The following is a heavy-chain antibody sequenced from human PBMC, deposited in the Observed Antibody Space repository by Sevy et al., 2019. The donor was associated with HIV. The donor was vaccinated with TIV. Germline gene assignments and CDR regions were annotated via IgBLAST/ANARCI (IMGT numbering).Heavy chain of an antibody. J-gene: IGHJ4*01. Sequence: GGSLRLSCAASGFSFSSSSMNWLRQAPGKGLEWLAYITRDGKTKYYADFVKGRFTISRDNAQNSLFLQLNSLRDEDTAVYYCAGDYSGSYYRFDLWGHGTLVTVSS. CDR1: GFSFSSSS. V-gene: IGHV3-48*02. CDR3: AGDYSGSYYRFDL. D-gene: IGHD1-26*01. CDR2: ITRDGKTK.